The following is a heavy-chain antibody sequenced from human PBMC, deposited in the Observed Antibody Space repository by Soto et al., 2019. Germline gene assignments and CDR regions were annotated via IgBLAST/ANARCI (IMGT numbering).Heavy chain of an antibody. Sequence: EVQLVESGGGLVQPGGSLRLSCVASGFTLRNYWMHWFRQAPGKGLVWVSRITNDGSTTYYADSVKGRFTISRYNVMHTLSLHLSSLRVEDTAVYYCASDLHGAGGTADYWGQGTLVTVS. CDR2: ITNDGSTT. V-gene: IGHV3-74*01. CDR1: GFTLRNYW. CDR3: ASDLHGAGGTADY. D-gene: IGHD1-26*01. J-gene: IGHJ4*02.